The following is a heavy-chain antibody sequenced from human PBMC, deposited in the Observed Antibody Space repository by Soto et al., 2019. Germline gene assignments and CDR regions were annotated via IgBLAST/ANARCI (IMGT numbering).Heavy chain of an antibody. J-gene: IGHJ4*02. Sequence: QVQLQQWGAGLLKPSETLTLTCAVYGGPFSGYYWTWIRQPPGTGLEWIGEINHSGSTNYNPSLKSRVTISVDASKNQFSLKLTSVDAADTAVYYWARDKIPGLFDYWGQGTLVTVSS. CDR3: ARDKIPGLFDY. CDR1: GGPFSGYY. V-gene: IGHV4-34*01. CDR2: INHSGST. D-gene: IGHD2-21*01.